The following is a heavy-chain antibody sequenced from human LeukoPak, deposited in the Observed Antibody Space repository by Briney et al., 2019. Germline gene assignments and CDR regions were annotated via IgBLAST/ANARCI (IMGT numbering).Heavy chain of an antibody. CDR1: GDSIKSSNW. D-gene: IGHD2-15*01. V-gene: IGHV4-4*02. CDR2: VYRSGNT. CDR3: ARDSHGYCSGGTCYSGGWFDP. Sequence: SGTLSLTCAVSGDSIKSSNWWNWVRQPPGQGLEWIAEVYRSGNTNYNPSLKSRVTIAVDTSKNQFSLKLRSVTAADTAVYYCARDSHGYCSGGTCYSGGWFDPWGQGTLVTVSS. J-gene: IGHJ5*02.